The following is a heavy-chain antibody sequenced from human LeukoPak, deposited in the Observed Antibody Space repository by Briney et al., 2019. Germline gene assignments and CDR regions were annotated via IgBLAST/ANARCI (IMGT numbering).Heavy chain of an antibody. CDR1: GYTFTSYY. D-gene: IGHD2-2*01. J-gene: IGHJ3*02. CDR2: INPSGGST. CDR3: ARSFPKYHPLGAFDI. Sequence: ASVKVSCKASGYTFTSYYMHWVRQAPGQGLEWMGIINPSGGSTSYAQKFQGRVTMTRDTSTSTVYMELSSLRSEDTAVYYCARSFPKYHPLGAFDIWGQGTMVTVSS. V-gene: IGHV1-46*01.